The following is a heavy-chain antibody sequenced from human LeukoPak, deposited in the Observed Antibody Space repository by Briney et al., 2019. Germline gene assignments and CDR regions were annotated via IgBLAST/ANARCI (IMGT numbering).Heavy chain of an antibody. CDR3: ARESSPFYYYYYGMDV. CDR2: ISYDGSNK. Sequence: GGSLRLSCAASGFTFSSYAMHWVRQAPGKGLEWVAVISYDGSNKYYADYVKGRFTISRDNSKNTLYLQMNSLRAEDTAVYYCARESSPFYYYYYGMDVWGQGTTVTVSS. CDR1: GFTFSSYA. V-gene: IGHV3-30-3*01. J-gene: IGHJ6*02.